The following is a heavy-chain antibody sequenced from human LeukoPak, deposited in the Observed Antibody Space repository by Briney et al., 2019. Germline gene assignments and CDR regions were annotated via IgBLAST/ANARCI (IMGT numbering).Heavy chain of an antibody. J-gene: IGHJ4*02. V-gene: IGHV1-8*02. CDR3: ARGPYYYDSSGYYYVGY. CDR2: MNPNSGNT. D-gene: IGHD3-22*01. Sequence: ASVKVSCKASGGTFSSYAISWVRQAPGQGLEWMGWMNPNSGNTGYAQKFQGRVTMTRNTSISTAYMELSSLRSEDTAVYYCARGPYYYDSSGYYYVGYWGQGTLVTVSS. CDR1: GGTFSSYA.